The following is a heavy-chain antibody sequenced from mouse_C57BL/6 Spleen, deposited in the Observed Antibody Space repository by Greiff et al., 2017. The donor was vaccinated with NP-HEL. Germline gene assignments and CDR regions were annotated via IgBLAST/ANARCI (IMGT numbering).Heavy chain of an antibody. CDR1: GYTFTTYP. D-gene: IGHD1-2*01. CDR2: FHPYNDDN. Sequence: QVQLKESGAELVKPGASVKMSCKASGYTFTTYPIEWMKQNHGKSLEWIGNFHPYNDDNKYNEKIKGKATLTVNYTSRTVYLELSRLTSDDSTVYYCTRHYLGDYYAMDYWGQGTSVTVSS. J-gene: IGHJ4*01. V-gene: IGHV1-47*01. CDR3: TRHYLGDYYAMDY.